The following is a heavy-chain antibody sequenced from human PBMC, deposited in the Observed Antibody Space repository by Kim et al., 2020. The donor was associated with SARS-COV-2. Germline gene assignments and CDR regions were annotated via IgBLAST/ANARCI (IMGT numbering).Heavy chain of an antibody. J-gene: IGHJ4*02. V-gene: IGHV4-39*01. Sequence: HPPLKRRVTISVDTSKNQFSLKLSSVTAADTAVYYCARQGFVPVVTFDYWGQGTLVTVSS. CDR3: ARQGFVPVVTFDY. D-gene: IGHD2-8*02.